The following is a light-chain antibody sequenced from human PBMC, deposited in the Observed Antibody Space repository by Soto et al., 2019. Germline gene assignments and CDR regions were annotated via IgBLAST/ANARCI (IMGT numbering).Light chain of an antibody. Sequence: EIQMTQSPSTLSASVGDRVTITCRASQRISSWLAWYQQKPGKAPKLLIYKASSLESGVPSRFSGSASGTEFTLTISSLQPDDFATYYCQQYDSYSTYTFGQGTKLEIK. CDR2: KAS. CDR1: QRISSW. V-gene: IGKV1-5*03. J-gene: IGKJ2*01. CDR3: QQYDSYSTYT.